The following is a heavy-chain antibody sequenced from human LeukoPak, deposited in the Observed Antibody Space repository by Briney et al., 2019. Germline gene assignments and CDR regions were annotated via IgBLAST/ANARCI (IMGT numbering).Heavy chain of an antibody. CDR3: AKSLGYYDSSGFYNRWFDP. D-gene: IGHD3-22*01. CDR2: ISDSGVST. J-gene: IGHJ5*02. CDR1: GFTFSSHA. Sequence: PTGGSLRLSCAASGFTFSSHAMSWVRQAAGKGLEWVSTISDSGVSTYYADSVKGRFTISRDNSKNTLYMQMNSLRAGDTAVYYCAKSLGYYDSSGFYNRWFDPWGQGTLVTVSS. V-gene: IGHV3-23*01.